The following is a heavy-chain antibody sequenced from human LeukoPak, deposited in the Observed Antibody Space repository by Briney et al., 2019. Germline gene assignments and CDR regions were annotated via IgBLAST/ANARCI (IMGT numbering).Heavy chain of an antibody. D-gene: IGHD7-27*01. Sequence: SETLSLTCTVSGGSISNYFWSWIRQPPGKGLEWIGYIHDSGSTNYNPSLKSRVTISVDRSKNQFSLKLSSVTAADTAVYYCARTNWGQGAYWGQGTLVTVSS. CDR2: IHDSGST. J-gene: IGHJ4*02. V-gene: IGHV4-59*12. CDR1: GGSISNYF. CDR3: ARTNWGQGAY.